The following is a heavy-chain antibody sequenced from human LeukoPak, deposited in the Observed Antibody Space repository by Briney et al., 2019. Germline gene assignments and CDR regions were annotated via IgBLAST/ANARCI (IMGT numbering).Heavy chain of an antibody. CDR2: ICYSGST. CDR1: GGSISSGGYY. Sequence: SETLSLTCTVSGGSISSGGYYWSWIRQHRGKGLEWIGYICYSGSTYYNPSLKSRVTRSVDTYKNEFSLKLSSVTGADTAVYYCASSKGYFDYWGQGTLVTVSS. V-gene: IGHV4-31*03. J-gene: IGHJ4*02. D-gene: IGHD2-2*01. CDR3: ASSKGYFDY.